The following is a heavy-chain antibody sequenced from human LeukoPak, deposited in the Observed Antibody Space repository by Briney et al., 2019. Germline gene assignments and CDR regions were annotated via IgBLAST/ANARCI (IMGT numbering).Heavy chain of an antibody. Sequence: PSETLSLTCAVYGGSFSGYYGSWIRQPPGKGLEWIGEINHSGSTNYNPSLKSRVTISVDTSKNQFSLKLSSVTAADTAVYYCACLTKARPYYYYYYMDVWGKGTTVTVSS. CDR3: ACLTKARPYYYYYYMDV. D-gene: IGHD6-6*01. CDR1: GGSFSGYY. J-gene: IGHJ6*03. CDR2: INHSGST. V-gene: IGHV4-34*01.